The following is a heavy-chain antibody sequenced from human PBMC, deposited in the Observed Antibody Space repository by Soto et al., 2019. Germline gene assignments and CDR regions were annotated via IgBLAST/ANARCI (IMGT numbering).Heavy chain of an antibody. D-gene: IGHD3-9*01. CDR1: GGSISSSSYY. CDR3: ARLDEYYDILTGYYPFDY. V-gene: IGHV4-39*01. Sequence: KQSQTLSLTCTVSGGSISSSSYYWGWIRQPPGKGLEWIGSIYYSGSTYYNPSLKSRVTISVDTSKNQFSLKLSSVTAADTAVYYCARLDEYYDILTGYYPFDYWGQGTLVTVSS. J-gene: IGHJ4*02. CDR2: IYYSGST.